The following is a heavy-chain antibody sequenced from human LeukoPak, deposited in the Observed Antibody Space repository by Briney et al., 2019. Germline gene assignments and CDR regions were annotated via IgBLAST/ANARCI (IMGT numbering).Heavy chain of an antibody. CDR2: ISAYNGNT. J-gene: IGHJ6*03. CDR1: GYTFTSYG. D-gene: IGHD6-13*01. CDR3: ARQGPYSSSWYYYYYYMDV. V-gene: IGHV1-18*01. Sequence: GASVKVSCKASGYTFTSYGISWVRQAPGQGLEWMGWISAYNGNTNYAQKLQGRVTMTTDTSTSTAYMELRSLRSDDTAVYYCARQGPYSSSWYYYYYYMDVWGEGTTVTVSS.